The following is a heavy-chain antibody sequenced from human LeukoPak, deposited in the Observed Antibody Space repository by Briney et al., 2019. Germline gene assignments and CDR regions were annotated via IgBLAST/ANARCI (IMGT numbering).Heavy chain of an antibody. D-gene: IGHD2-15*01. CDR1: GFSFSGHS. CDR3: AKNGGRGAYCTGGTCYPYFYYYMDV. J-gene: IGHJ6*03. CDR2: ITGSSDAI. V-gene: IGHV3-48*01. Sequence: GGSLRLSCEVSGFSFSGHSMNWVRQAPGRGLEWVAYITGSSDAIYYADSVKGRFTISRDNSKNTLYLQMNSLRAEDTAIYYCAKNGGRGAYCTGGTCYPYFYYYMDVWGKGTTVTI.